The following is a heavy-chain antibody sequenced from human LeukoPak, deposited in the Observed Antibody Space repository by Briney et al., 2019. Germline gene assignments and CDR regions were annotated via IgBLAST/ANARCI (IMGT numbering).Heavy chain of an antibody. CDR2: IYSGGST. CDR3: ARVLAAAGQTYYYYYMDV. J-gene: IGHJ6*03. D-gene: IGHD6-13*01. CDR1: GFTVSSNY. Sequence: GGSLRLSCAASGFTVSSNYMSWVRQAPGKGLEWVSVIYSGGSTYYADSVKGRFTISRDNSKNTLYLQMNSLRAEDTAVYYCARVLAAAGQTYYYYYMDVWGKGTTVTISS. V-gene: IGHV3-53*01.